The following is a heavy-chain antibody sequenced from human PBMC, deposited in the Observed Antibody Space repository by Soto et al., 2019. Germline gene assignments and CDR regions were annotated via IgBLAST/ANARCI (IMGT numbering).Heavy chain of an antibody. J-gene: IGHJ5*02. D-gene: IGHD6-6*01. CDR3: AKDLTRQLAYWLDP. CDR1: GFSFTGYY. Sequence: ASVKVSCKASGFSFTGYYIHWLRRAPGQGLEWMGWINAHSGGTEYAQKFQGRVTLTRDTSIATAYLTLTSLTSDDTALYYCAKDLTRQLAYWLDPWGQGTQVTVSS. V-gene: IGHV1-2*02. CDR2: INAHSGGT.